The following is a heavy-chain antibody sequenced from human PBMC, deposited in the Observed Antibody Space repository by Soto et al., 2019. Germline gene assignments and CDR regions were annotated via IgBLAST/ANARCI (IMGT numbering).Heavy chain of an antibody. V-gene: IGHV2-5*02. CDR3: DLCLTVIAYFDF. J-gene: IGHJ4*02. CDR2: IYWDDDK. D-gene: IGHD2-21*01. CDR1: GFSLSTNAMS. Sequence: QISLRESGPTLVKPTQTLTLTCTFSGFSLSTNAMSVAWIRQPPGNALEWLALIYWDDDKRYNPSLESRLTITKHTSKNQVVLTMTNMDPADTGIYFCDLCLTVIAYFDFLGQGTLVTVSS.